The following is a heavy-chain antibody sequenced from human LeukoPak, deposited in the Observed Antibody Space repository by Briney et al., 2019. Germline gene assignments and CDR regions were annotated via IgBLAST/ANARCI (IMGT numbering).Heavy chain of an antibody. Sequence: GGSLRLSCAASGFTFSSYEMNWVRQAPGKGLEWVSYISSSGSTIYYADSVKGRFTISRDNAKNSLYLQMNSLRAEDTAVYYCARDLMVGARWGAFDIWGQGTMVTVSS. V-gene: IGHV3-48*03. CDR1: GFTFSSYE. CDR2: ISSSGSTI. J-gene: IGHJ3*02. D-gene: IGHD1-26*01. CDR3: ARDLMVGARWGAFDI.